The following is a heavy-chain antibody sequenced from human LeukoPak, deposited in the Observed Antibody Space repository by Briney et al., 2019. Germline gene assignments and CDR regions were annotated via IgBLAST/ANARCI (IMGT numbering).Heavy chain of an antibody. CDR1: GFTFSSYW. J-gene: IGHJ4*02. D-gene: IGHD1-26*01. CDR3: ARDPEAGGFDY. Sequence: PGGSLRLSCAASGFTFSSYWMSWVRQAPGKGLEWVANINKDGGEKYYVDSVKGRFTISRDYAKNSLFLQMNSLRDEDTAVYYCARDPEAGGFDYWGQGTLVTVSS. V-gene: IGHV3-7*01. CDR2: INKDGGEK.